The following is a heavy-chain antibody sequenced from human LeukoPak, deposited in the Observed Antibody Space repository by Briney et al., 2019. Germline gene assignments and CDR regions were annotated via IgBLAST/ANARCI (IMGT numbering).Heavy chain of an antibody. V-gene: IGHV3-33*06. Sequence: GSLRLSCAASGFTFFTYGMHWARQAPGKGLEWVAVIWYDGSNKHYADSVKGRFTISRDNSKNTLYLQMNSLRAEDTAVYYCAKSLIYNWNYVADPWGQGTLVTVSS. CDR1: GFTFFTYG. CDR3: AKSLIYNWNYVADP. CDR2: IWYDGSNK. D-gene: IGHD1-7*01. J-gene: IGHJ5*02.